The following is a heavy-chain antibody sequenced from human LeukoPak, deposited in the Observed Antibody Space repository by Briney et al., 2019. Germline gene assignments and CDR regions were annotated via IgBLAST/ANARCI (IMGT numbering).Heavy chain of an antibody. V-gene: IGHV4-34*01. CDR2: INHSGST. D-gene: IGHD3-3*01. CDR1: GGSISSYY. J-gene: IGHJ4*02. Sequence: SETLSLTCTVSGGSISSYYWSWIRQPPGKGLEWIGEINHSGSTNYNPSLKSRVTISVDTSKNQFSLKLSSVTAADTAVYYCARGPTRYDFWSGYYRDWGQGTLVTVSS. CDR3: ARGPTRYDFWSGYYRD.